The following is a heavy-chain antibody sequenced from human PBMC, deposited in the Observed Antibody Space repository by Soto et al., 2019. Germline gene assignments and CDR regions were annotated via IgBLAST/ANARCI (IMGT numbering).Heavy chain of an antibody. D-gene: IGHD3-22*01. CDR3: AREWYYYDSSGSPDAFDI. V-gene: IGHV3-48*03. CDR2: ISSSGSTI. Sequence: GGSLRLSCVASGFTFSSYEMNWVRQAPGKGLEWVSYISSSGSTIYYADSVKGRFTISRDNAKNSLYLQMNSLRAEDTAVYYCAREWYYYDSSGSPDAFDIWGQGTMVTVSS. CDR1: GFTFSSYE. J-gene: IGHJ3*02.